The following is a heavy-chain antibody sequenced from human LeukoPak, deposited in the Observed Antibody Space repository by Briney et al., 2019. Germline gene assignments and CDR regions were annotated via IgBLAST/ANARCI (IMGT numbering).Heavy chain of an antibody. D-gene: IGHD2-2*01. CDR2: IIPIFGTA. CDR1: GGTFSSYA. V-gene: IGHV1-69*01. Sequence: SVKVSCKASGGTFSSYAISWVRQAPGQGLEWMGGIIPIFGTANYAQKFQGRVTITADESTSTAYMQLSSLRSEDAAIYYCATYPLVVVAPKSAFDIWGQGTMVSVSA. J-gene: IGHJ3*02. CDR3: ATYPLVVVAPKSAFDI.